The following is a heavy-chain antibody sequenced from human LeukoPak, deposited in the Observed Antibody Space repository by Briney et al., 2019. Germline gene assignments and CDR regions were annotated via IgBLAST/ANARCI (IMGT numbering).Heavy chain of an antibody. V-gene: IGHV3-7*01. Sequence: GGSLRLSCAASGFTFSNSWMSWVRQAPGKGLEWVATIKPDGSAQYYVDSAKGRFTISRDNSKNTLYLQMGSLRAEDMAVYYCARVSGYSSGWYDYWGQGTLVTVSS. D-gene: IGHD6-19*01. CDR3: ARVSGYSSGWYDY. CDR2: IKPDGSAQ. CDR1: GFTFSNSW. J-gene: IGHJ4*02.